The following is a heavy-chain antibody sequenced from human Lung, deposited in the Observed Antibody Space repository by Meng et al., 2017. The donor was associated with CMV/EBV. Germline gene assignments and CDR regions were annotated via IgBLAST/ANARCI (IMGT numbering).Heavy chain of an antibody. CDR1: GYTFTSYY. D-gene: IGHD5-24*01. Sequence: ASXXVSXKASGYTFTSYYMHWVRQAPGQGLEWMGMINPNGGNTNYAQKLQGRVTMTRDTSTSTAYMELSSLRSEDTAVYYCARGRGRDGYPSPLDYWGQGXLVTVSS. V-gene: IGHV1-46*01. CDR3: ARGRGRDGYPSPLDY. CDR2: INPNGGNT. J-gene: IGHJ4*02.